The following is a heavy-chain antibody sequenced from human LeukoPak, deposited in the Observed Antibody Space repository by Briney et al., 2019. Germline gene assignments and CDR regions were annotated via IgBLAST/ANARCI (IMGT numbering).Heavy chain of an antibody. CDR3: AKDFSGYSSPVGEYYFDY. Sequence: PGGSLRLSCAASGFTFDDYAMHWVRQAPGKGLEWVSLISGDGGSTYYADSVKGRFTISRDNSKNSLYLQMNSLRNEDTALYYCAKDFSGYSSPVGEYYFDYWGQGTLVTVSS. CDR1: GFTFDDYA. D-gene: IGHD3-16*01. CDR2: ISGDGGST. V-gene: IGHV3-43*02. J-gene: IGHJ4*02.